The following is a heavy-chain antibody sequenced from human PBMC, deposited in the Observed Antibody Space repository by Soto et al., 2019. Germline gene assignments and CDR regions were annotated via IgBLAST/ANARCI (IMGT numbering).Heavy chain of an antibody. CDR2: IWYDGSNK. V-gene: IGHV3-33*01. CDR1: GFTFSSYG. D-gene: IGHD2-15*01. CDR3: ARGAYCSGGSCYGNFDY. J-gene: IGHJ4*02. Sequence: QVQLVESGGGVVQPGRSLRLSCAASGFTFSSYGMHWVRQAPGKGLGWVAVIWYDGSNKYYADSVKGRFTISRDNSKNTLYLQMNSLRAEDTAVYYCARGAYCSGGSCYGNFDYWGQGTLVTVSS.